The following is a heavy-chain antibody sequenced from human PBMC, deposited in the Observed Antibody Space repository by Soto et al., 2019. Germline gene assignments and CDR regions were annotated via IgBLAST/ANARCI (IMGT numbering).Heavy chain of an antibody. D-gene: IGHD2-2*01. J-gene: IGHJ5*02. CDR1: GGSITSYY. V-gene: IGHV4-59*01. Sequence: SETLCLTCTVSGGSITSYYWTWLQQPPGKGLEWIGYIYYSGSTNYNPSLKSRVTISVDTSKNQFSLKLSSMTAADTAVYYCARDLGFCSTTSCYPWFDPWGQGTLVTVSS. CDR2: IYYSGST. CDR3: ARDLGFCSTTSCYPWFDP.